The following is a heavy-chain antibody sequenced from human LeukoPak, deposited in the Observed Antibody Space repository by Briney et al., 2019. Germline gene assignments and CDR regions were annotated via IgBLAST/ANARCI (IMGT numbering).Heavy chain of an antibody. Sequence: SQTLSLTCAISGDIFSSNSAAWNWIRQSQSRGLEWLVRTYYRSKWYNDSAVSVKSRITNNPDTSKNQFSLQLNSVTPEDTAVYYCARGPGLRMGAFDLWGQGTVVSVSS. CDR1: GDIFSSNSAA. CDR3: ARGPGLRMGAFDL. J-gene: IGHJ3*01. CDR2: TYYRSKWYN. D-gene: IGHD4-17*01. V-gene: IGHV6-1*01.